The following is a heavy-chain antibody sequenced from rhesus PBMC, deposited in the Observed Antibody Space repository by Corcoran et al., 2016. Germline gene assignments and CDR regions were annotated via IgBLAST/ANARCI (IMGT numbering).Heavy chain of an antibody. CDR2: INPYNGNT. CDR1: GYTFTDYY. CDR3: ASGSSYVHDWYFDL. D-gene: IGHD4-29*01. V-gene: IGHV1S2*01. J-gene: IGHJ2*01. Sequence: QVQLVQSGAEVKKPGSSVKVSCKASGYTFTDYYMHWVRQAPRQGLEWMGWINPYNGNTKYAQKFQGRVTMTRDTSTSTAYMELRSLRSEDTAVYYCASGSSYVHDWYFDLWGPGTPITISS.